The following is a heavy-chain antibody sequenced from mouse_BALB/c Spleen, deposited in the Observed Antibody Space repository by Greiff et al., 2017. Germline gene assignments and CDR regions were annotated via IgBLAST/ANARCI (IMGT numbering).Heavy chain of an antibody. CDR2: ISSGSSTI. CDR1: GFTFSSFG. J-gene: IGHJ2*01. D-gene: IGHD1-1*01. CDR3: ARHGSSFFDD. Sequence: EVQRVESGGGLVQPGGSRKLSCAASGFTFSSFGMHWVRQAPEKGLEWVAYISSGSSTIYYADTVKGRFTISRDNPKNTLFLQMTSLRSEDTAMYYCARHGSSFFDDWGQGTTLTVSS. V-gene: IGHV5-17*02.